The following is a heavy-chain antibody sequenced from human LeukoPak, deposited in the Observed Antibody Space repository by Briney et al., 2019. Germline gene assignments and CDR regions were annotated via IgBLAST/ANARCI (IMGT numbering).Heavy chain of an antibody. CDR3: ARRLEVPGGIGWFDP. Sequence: SETLSLTCTVSGGSISSGGYYWSWIRQHPGKGLEWIGYIYYSGSTYYNPSLKSRVTISVDTSKNQFSLKLSSVTAADTAVYYCARRLEVPGGIGWFDPWGQGTLVTVSS. V-gene: IGHV4-31*03. CDR1: GGSISSGGYY. CDR2: IYYSGST. D-gene: IGHD2-2*01. J-gene: IGHJ5*02.